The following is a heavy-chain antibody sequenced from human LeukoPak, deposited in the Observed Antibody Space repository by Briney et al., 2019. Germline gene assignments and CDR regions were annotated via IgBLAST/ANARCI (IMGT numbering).Heavy chain of an antibody. CDR3: ARGDDRGSGSYSGFDY. CDR2: IKQDGSEK. V-gene: IGHV3-7*01. J-gene: IGHJ4*02. CDR1: GFTLNYFW. Sequence: GGSLRLSCAASGFTLNYFWMSWVRQAPGKGLEWVANIKQDGSEKYYVDSVKGRFTISRDNAKNSLYLQMNSLRAEDTAVYYCARGDDRGSGSYSGFDYWGQGNLVTVSS. D-gene: IGHD3-10*01.